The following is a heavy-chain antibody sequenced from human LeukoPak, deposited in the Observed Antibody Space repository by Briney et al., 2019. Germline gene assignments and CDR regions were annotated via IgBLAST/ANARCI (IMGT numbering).Heavy chain of an antibody. CDR1: GYSISSGYY. V-gene: IGHV4-38-2*01. Sequence: SXTLSLTCGVSGYSISSGYYWGWIRPSPGKGLEWIGNIYRSGSTYYNPSLKSRVTISVDTSKNHFSLTLTSVTAAHTAVYYCARRDRWFDPSGQGTLVTVSS. CDR3: ARRDRWFDP. CDR2: IYRSGST. J-gene: IGHJ5*02.